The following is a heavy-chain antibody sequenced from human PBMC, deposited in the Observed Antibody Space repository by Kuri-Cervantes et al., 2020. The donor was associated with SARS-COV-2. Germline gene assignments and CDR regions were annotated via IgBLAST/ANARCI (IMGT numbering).Heavy chain of an antibody. CDR3: ARGNYDFWSGASLPGY. V-gene: IGHV4-38-2*02. J-gene: IGHJ4*02. CDR2: IYHSGST. CDR1: GCSISSGYY. D-gene: IGHD3-3*01. Sequence: SETLSLTCTVSGCSISSGYYWGWIRQPPGKGLEWIGSIYHSGSTYYNPSLKSRVTISVDTSKNQFSLKLSSVTAADTAVYYCARGNYDFWSGASLPGYWGQGTLVTVSS.